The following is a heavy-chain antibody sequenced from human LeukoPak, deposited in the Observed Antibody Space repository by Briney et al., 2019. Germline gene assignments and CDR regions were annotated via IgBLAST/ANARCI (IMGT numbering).Heavy chain of an antibody. V-gene: IGHV1-3*01. Sequence: ASVKVSCKASGYTFTSYAMHWVRQAPGQRFEWMGWINAGNGNTKYSQKFQGRVTITRDTSASTAYMELSSLRSEDTAVYYCARDSPSGRVGETNWFDPWGQGTLVTVSS. J-gene: IGHJ5*02. CDR2: INAGNGNT. D-gene: IGHD3-10*01. CDR3: ARDSPSGRVGETNWFDP. CDR1: GYTFTSYA.